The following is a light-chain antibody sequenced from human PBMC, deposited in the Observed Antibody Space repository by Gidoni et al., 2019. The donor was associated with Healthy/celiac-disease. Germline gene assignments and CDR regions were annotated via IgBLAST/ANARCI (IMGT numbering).Light chain of an antibody. CDR2: WAS. CDR1: QSVLYSSNNKNY. J-gene: IGKJ2*01. V-gene: IGKV4-1*01. CDR3: QQYYSTPYT. Sequence: DIVMTQSPDSLAVSLGERATINCKSSQSVLYSSNNKNYLAWYPQKPGQPPTLLIYWASTRESGVPDRFSGSGSGTDFTLTISSLQAEDVAVYYCQQYYSTPYTFGQGTKLEIK.